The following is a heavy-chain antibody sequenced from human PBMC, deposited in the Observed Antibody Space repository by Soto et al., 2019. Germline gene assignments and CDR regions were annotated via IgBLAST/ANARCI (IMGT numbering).Heavy chain of an antibody. D-gene: IGHD2-2*01. CDR2: IIPIFGTA. J-gene: IGHJ5*02. Sequence: SVKVSCKASGGTFSSYAISWVRQAPGQGLEWMGGIIPIFGTANYAQKFQGRVTITADESTSTAYMELSSLRSEDTAVYYCASSRLTIVVVPAAMEPYNWFDPWGQGTLVTVSS. CDR3: ASSRLTIVVVPAAMEPYNWFDP. V-gene: IGHV1-69*13. CDR1: GGTFSSYA.